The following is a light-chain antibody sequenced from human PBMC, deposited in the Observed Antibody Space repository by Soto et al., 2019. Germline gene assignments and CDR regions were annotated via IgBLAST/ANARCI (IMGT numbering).Light chain of an antibody. CDR3: QSYDSSLNGVV. CDR1: RSNIGAGYD. CDR2: GNS. Sequence: QPVLTQPPSVSGAPGQRVTISCTGSRSNIGAGYDVHWYQQLPGTAPKLLIYGNSNRPSGVPDRFSGSKSGTSASLAITGLQAEDEADYYCQSYDSSLNGVVFGGGTKVTVL. V-gene: IGLV1-40*01. J-gene: IGLJ2*01.